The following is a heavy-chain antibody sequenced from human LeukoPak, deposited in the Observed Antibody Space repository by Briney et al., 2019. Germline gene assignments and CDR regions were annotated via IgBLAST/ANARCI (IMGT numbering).Heavy chain of an antibody. D-gene: IGHD4-17*01. CDR1: SGSISSYL. J-gene: IGHJ4*02. CDR3: ARRNYGDDDHYFDY. CDR2: ISYSGST. V-gene: IGHV4-59*08. Sequence: SETLSLTCTVSSGSISSYLWSWIRQRPGKGLEWMGYISYSGSTNYNPSLKSRVTISVDTSRNQFSLKLNSVTAADTAVYYCARRNYGDDDHYFDYWGQGTLVTVSS.